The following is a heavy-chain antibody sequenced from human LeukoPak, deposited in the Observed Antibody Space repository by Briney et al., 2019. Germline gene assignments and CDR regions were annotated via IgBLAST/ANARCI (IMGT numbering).Heavy chain of an antibody. CDR3: ASRDRGYYFGMDV. CDR1: GFTVSRNY. J-gene: IGHJ6*02. V-gene: IGHV3-53*01. Sequence: RPGGSLRLSCAASGFTVSRNYMSWVRQAPGRGLEWVSIISGGDNTFYAASVRGRFTVSRDKSKNTLYLQMNSLRVEDTAVYYCASRDRGYYFGMDVWGQGTTVTVS. CDR2: ISGGDNT. D-gene: IGHD5-24*01.